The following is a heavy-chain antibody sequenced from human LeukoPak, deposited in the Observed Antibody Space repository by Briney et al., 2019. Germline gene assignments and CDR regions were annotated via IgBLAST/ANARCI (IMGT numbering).Heavy chain of an antibody. CDR2: ISSDGFNR. Sequence: PGGSLRLSCAASGFTFSSYAMSWVRQAPGKGLEWVSVISSDGFNRYYADSVEGRFTISRDNSKSTLYLQMSSLRLEDSALYYCARDGRCSGGGCHTNFDYWGQGTLVTVSS. CDR3: ARDGRCSGGGCHTNFDY. D-gene: IGHD2-15*01. V-gene: IGHV3-30*15. J-gene: IGHJ4*02. CDR1: GFTFSSYA.